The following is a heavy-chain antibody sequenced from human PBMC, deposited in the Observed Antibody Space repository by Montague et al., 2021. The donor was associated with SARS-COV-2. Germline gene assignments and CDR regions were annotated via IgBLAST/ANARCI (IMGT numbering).Heavy chain of an antibody. CDR3: ARRGSAVSGVTVSDELDD. Sequence: SETLSLTCSVSGGSISSFYWSWIRQPPEKGLEWIGEINHSGRTNNNPSLKSRVTISVDTSKNQLSLKLTSVTAADTAVYYCARRGSAVSGVTVSDELDDWGQGTTVIVSS. J-gene: IGHJ4*02. D-gene: IGHD3-16*01. V-gene: IGHV4-59*12. CDR1: GGSISSFY. CDR2: INHSGRT.